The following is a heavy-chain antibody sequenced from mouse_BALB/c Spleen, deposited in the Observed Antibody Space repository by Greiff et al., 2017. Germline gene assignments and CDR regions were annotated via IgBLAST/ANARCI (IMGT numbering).Heavy chain of an antibody. Sequence: LVKTGASVKISCKASGYSFTGYYMHWVKQSHGKSLEWIGYISCYNGSTSYNQKFKGKATFTVDTSSSTAYMQFNSLTSEDSAVYYCTRKKYGNYDYFDYWGQGTTLTVSS. V-gene: IGHV1S34*01. J-gene: IGHJ2*01. CDR3: TRKKYGNYDYFDY. CDR2: ISCYNGST. CDR1: GYSFTGYY. D-gene: IGHD2-10*02.